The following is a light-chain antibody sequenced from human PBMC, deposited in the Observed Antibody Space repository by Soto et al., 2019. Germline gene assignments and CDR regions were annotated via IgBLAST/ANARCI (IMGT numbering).Light chain of an antibody. CDR1: SGHSSYI. CDR2: LDGSGCY. V-gene: IGLV4-60*02. J-gene: IGLJ2*01. CDR3: ETWDSNTRV. Sequence: QPVLTQSSSASASPGSSVKLTCTLSSGHSSYIIAWHQQQPGKAPRLLMKLDGSGCYNKGSGVPDRFSGSSSGADRYLTISNLQFEDEADYYCETWDSNTRVFGGGTKLTVL.